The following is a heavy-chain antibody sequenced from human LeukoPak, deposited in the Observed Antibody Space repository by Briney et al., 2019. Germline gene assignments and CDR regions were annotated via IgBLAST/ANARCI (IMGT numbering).Heavy chain of an antibody. D-gene: IGHD3-3*01. CDR2: INSDGSST. V-gene: IGHV3-74*01. Sequence: GGSLRLSCAASGFTFSSYWMHWVRQAPGKWLVWVSRINSDGSSTSYADSVKGRFTISRDNAKNTLYLQMNSLRAEDTAVYYCARAGRITIFGVVIDDAFDIWGQGTMVTVSS. CDR1: GFTFSSYW. J-gene: IGHJ3*02. CDR3: ARAGRITIFGVVIDDAFDI.